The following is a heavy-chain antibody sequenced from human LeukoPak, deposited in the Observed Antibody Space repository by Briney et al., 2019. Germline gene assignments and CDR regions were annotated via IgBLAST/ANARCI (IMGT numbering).Heavy chain of an antibody. J-gene: IGHJ4*02. CDR3: GRAREITVSGTDYFDY. Sequence: GGSLRLSCAVSGFTSSNYWMTSVRQAPGKGLEWVANIKHDGSGPSYLDSVRGRFTISRDNARNSLSLQMTSLRAEDTAVYYCGRAREITVSGTDYFDYWGQGTLVTVSS. D-gene: IGHD6-19*01. V-gene: IGHV3-7*01. CDR2: IKHDGSGP. CDR1: GFTSSNYW.